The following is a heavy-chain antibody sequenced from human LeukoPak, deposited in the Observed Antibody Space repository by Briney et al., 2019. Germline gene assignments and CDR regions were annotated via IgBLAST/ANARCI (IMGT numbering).Heavy chain of an antibody. Sequence: PSETLSLTCTVSGGSISSSSYYWGCIRQPPGKGLEWIGSIYYSGSTYYNPSLKSRVTISVDTSKNQFSLKLSSVTAADTAVYYCARLLVPAAYFDYWGQGTLVTVSS. CDR2: IYYSGST. D-gene: IGHD2-2*01. CDR3: ARLLVPAAYFDY. CDR1: GGSISSSSYY. J-gene: IGHJ4*02. V-gene: IGHV4-39*01.